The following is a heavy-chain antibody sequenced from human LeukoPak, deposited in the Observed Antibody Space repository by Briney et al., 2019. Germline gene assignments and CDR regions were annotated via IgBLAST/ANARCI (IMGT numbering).Heavy chain of an antibody. V-gene: IGHV1-2*02. CDR3: SRDKPYSCGWIFDY. Sequence: ASVSVSCMASGYTFTGYYMHWVRQAPGQGLEWMGWINPNSGGTNYAQTFQGRVTLTRDTSISTAYMELSRLRSDDTAVYYCSRDKPYSCGWIFDYGGRGTLATVSA. CDR1: GYTFTGYY. CDR2: INPNSGGT. J-gene: IGHJ4*02. D-gene: IGHD6-19*01.